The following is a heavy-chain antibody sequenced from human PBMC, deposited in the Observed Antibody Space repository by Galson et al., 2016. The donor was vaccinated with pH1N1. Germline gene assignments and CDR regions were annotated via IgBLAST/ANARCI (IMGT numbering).Heavy chain of an antibody. CDR1: GFTFIGYT. V-gene: IGHV3-48*01. Sequence: SLRLSCAASGFTFIGYTMNWVRQAPGKGPEWLSYISSRGTTISYADSVKGRFTISRDNARNSLFLDMNNLRSDDTAIYYCARDRTRRGALPGNFLDSWGQGTLVTVSS. J-gene: IGHJ4*02. CDR3: ARDRTRRGALPGNFLDS. CDR2: ISSRGTTI. D-gene: IGHD1-14*01.